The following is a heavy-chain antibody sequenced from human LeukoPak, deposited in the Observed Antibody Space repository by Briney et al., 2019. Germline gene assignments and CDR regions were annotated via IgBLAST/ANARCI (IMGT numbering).Heavy chain of an antibody. D-gene: IGHD2-15*01. J-gene: IGHJ4*02. Sequence: GGSLRLSCAASGFTFSTYAMSWVRQAPGKGLEWVSTINNSGGSTYYADSVKGRFTISRDNSKNTLYLQMNSLRAEDTAVYYCAKVFSGGRYCSGGSCYTFDYWGQGTLVTVSS. V-gene: IGHV3-23*01. CDR3: AKVFSGGRYCSGGSCYTFDY. CDR2: INNSGGST. CDR1: GFTFSTYA.